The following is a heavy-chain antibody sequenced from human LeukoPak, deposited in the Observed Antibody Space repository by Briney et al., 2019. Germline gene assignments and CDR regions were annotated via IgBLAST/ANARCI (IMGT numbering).Heavy chain of an antibody. CDR2: ISWNSGSI. Sequence: PGGSLRLSCAASGFTFDDYAMHWVRQAPGKGLEWVSGISWNSGSIGYADSVKGRFTISRDNAKNSLYLQMNSLRAEDTALYYCAKESRDGYTEFGYWGQGTLVTVAS. CDR3: AKESRDGYTEFGY. D-gene: IGHD5-24*01. V-gene: IGHV3-9*01. CDR1: GFTFDDYA. J-gene: IGHJ4*02.